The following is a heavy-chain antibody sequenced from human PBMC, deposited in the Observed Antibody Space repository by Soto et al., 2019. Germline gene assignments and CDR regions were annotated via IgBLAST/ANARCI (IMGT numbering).Heavy chain of an antibody. CDR3: AKAPDPPYDYGVKDEYFQH. J-gene: IGHJ1*01. Sequence: PGGSLRLSCAASGFTFSSYAMSWVRQAPGKGLEWVSAISGSGGSTYYADSVKGRFTISRDNSKNTLYLQMNSLRAEDTAVYYCAKAPDPPYDYGVKDEYFQHWGQGTLVTVSS. CDR1: GFTFSSYA. D-gene: IGHD4-17*01. CDR2: ISGSGGST. V-gene: IGHV3-23*01.